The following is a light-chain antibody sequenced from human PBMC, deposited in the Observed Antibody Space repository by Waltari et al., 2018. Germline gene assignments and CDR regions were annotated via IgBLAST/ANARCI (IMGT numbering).Light chain of an antibody. CDR3: ATWDDSLSNWA. V-gene: IGLV1-47*01. Sequence: QSVLTQPPSASGTPGQRVIISCSGSTSNIGPNYVYWYQHVPGTAPKLLILRNSQRPSGVPERFSGSRSGTSASLAISGLRSEDEADYFCATWDDSLSNWAFGGGTKVTVL. J-gene: IGLJ3*02. CDR1: TSNIGPNY. CDR2: RNS.